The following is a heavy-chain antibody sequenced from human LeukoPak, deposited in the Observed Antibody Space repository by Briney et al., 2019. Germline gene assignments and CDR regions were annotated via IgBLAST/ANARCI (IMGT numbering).Heavy chain of an antibody. CDR2: ISNVGSST. Sequence: QPGGSLRLSCAASGFTFSSSWMHWVRQAPGKGLVWVSRISNVGSSTNYADSVKGRFTISRDNAKNTLYLQMNSLRDEDTAVYYCARDYLGWFDPWGQGILVTVSS. J-gene: IGHJ5*02. CDR1: GFTFSSSW. CDR3: ARDYLGWFDP. V-gene: IGHV3-74*01.